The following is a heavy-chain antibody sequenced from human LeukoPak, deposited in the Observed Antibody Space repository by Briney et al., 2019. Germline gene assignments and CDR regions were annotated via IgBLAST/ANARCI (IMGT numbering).Heavy chain of an antibody. Sequence: ASVKVSCKASGYTFTSYYMHWVRQAPGQGLEWMEIINPSGGSTSYAQTFQGRVTMTRDTSTSTVYMELSSPRSEDTAVYYCAAGGYVDPLIDYWGQGTLVTVSS. CDR2: INPSGGST. CDR1: GYTFTSYY. D-gene: IGHD5-12*01. V-gene: IGHV1-46*01. CDR3: AAGGYVDPLIDY. J-gene: IGHJ4*02.